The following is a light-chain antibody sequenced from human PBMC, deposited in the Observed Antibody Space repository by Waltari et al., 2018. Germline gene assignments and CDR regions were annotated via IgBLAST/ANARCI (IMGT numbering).Light chain of an antibody. Sequence: QSALPQPASVSGSPGQSITISCTGTSRAVGCYNLVSWYQQHPGKAPKRMIYEVSKRPSGVSNRFSGSKSGNTASLTISGLQAEDEADYYCCSYAGSSTSVFGTGTKVTVL. J-gene: IGLJ1*01. CDR3: CSYAGSSTSV. CDR2: EVS. CDR1: SRAVGCYNL. V-gene: IGLV2-23*02.